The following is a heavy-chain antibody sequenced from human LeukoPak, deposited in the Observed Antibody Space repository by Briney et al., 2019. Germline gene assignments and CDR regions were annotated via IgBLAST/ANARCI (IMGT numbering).Heavy chain of an antibody. D-gene: IGHD3-3*01. CDR2: ISGSGGDT. V-gene: IGHV3-23*01. J-gene: IGHJ4*02. CDR1: GFTFSSYA. CDR3: ATNDVWSGYYYFDY. Sequence: GGSLRLSCAASGFTFSSYAMSWVRQAPGKGLEWVSAISGSGGDTYYADSVRGRFTISRDNSKNTLYLQMNSLRAEDTAVYYCATNDVWSGYYYFDYWGQGTLVTVSS.